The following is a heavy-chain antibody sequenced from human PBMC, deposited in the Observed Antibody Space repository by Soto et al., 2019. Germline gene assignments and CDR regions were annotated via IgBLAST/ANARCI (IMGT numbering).Heavy chain of an antibody. J-gene: IGHJ4*02. CDR3: ARGYCSGASCSYFDY. Sequence: EVQLVESGGGLVQPGGSLRLSCAASGFTVSSNYMSWVRQAPGKGLEWVSVIQSGGSTYYADSVKGRFTISRDNSMNTLYLQMNGLRAEDTAVFYCARGYCSGASCSYFDYWGQGTLVTVSS. CDR1: GFTVSSNY. V-gene: IGHV3-66*01. D-gene: IGHD2-15*01. CDR2: IQSGGST.